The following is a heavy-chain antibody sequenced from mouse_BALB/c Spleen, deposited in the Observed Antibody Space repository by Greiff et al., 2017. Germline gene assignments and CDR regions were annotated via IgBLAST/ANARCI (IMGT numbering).Heavy chain of an antibody. Sequence: EVHLVESGGGLVKPGGSLKLSCAASGFTFSDYYMYWVRQTPEKRLEWVATISDGGSYTYYPDSVKGRFTISRDNAKNNLYLQMSSLKSEDTAMYYCARGGAYSLYYFDYWGQGTTLTVSS. V-gene: IGHV5-4*02. CDR1: GFTFSDYY. CDR2: ISDGGSYT. CDR3: ARGGAYSLYYFDY. J-gene: IGHJ2*01. D-gene: IGHD2-10*01.